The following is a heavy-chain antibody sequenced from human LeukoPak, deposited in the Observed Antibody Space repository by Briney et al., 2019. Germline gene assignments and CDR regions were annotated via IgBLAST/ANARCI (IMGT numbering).Heavy chain of an antibody. Sequence: SETLSLTCAVYGGSFSGYYWSWIRQPPGKGLEWIGEINHSGSTNYNPSLKSRVTTSVDTSKNQFSLKLSSVTAADTAVYYCARGRSGYSYGPRFDYWGQGTLVTVSS. CDR3: ARGRSGYSYGPRFDY. D-gene: IGHD5-18*01. V-gene: IGHV4-34*01. J-gene: IGHJ4*02. CDR2: INHSGST. CDR1: GGSFSGYY.